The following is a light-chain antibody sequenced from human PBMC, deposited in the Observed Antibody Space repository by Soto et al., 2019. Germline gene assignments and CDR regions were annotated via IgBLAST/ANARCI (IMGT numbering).Light chain of an antibody. V-gene: IGKV1-5*03. Sequence: DIQITQSPSTLSASVGDRVTITCRASQSVTTWLAWYQQKPGKAPKLLIYKASNLASGLPSRFTGSGSGTEFTLTISSLQSDDFSTYYCQQYSTYPITFGQGTRLEIK. J-gene: IGKJ5*01. CDR3: QQYSTYPIT. CDR2: KAS. CDR1: QSVTTW.